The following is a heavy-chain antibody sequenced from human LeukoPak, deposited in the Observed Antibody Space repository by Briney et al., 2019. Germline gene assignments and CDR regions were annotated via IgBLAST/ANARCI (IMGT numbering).Heavy chain of an antibody. D-gene: IGHD3-22*01. CDR3: ARVWGITMILEFMDV. CDR1: GYTFTSYY. V-gene: IGHV1-46*01. CDR2: INPSGGST. J-gene: IGHJ6*03. Sequence: GASVKVSCKASGYTFTSYYMHWVRQAPGQGLEWMGIINPSGGSTSYAQKLQVRVTMTTDTSTSTAYMELRSLRSDDTAVYYCARVWGITMILEFMDVWGKGTTVTISS.